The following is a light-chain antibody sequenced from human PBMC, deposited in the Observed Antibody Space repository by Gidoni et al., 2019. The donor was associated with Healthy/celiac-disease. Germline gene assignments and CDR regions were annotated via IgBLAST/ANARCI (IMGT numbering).Light chain of an antibody. Sequence: EIVFTQSPATLSLSPGERATLPCRASQSVSSYFAWYQQRPGQAPRLLIDAAANRATGIPARFSGSGSGTDFTLTISSLEPEDFAVYYCQQRSNWRTFGQGTKVEIK. CDR1: QSVSSY. CDR3: QQRSNWRT. J-gene: IGKJ1*01. V-gene: IGKV3-11*01. CDR2: AAA.